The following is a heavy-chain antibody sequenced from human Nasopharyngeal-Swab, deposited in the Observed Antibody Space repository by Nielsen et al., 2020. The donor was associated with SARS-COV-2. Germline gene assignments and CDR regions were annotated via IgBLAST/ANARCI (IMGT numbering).Heavy chain of an antibody. D-gene: IGHD3-3*01. CDR2: MNPNSGNT. CDR3: AREPRRHTIFGVVILSFTDMDV. J-gene: IGHJ6*02. Sequence: WVRQAPGQGLEWMGWMNPNSGNTGYAQKFQGRVTMTRNTSISTAYMELSSLRSEDTAVYYCAREPRRHTIFGVVILSFTDMDVWGQGTTVTVSS. V-gene: IGHV1-8*01.